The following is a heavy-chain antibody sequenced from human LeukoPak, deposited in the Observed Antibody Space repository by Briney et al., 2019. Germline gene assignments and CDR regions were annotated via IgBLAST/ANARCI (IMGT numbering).Heavy chain of an antibody. V-gene: IGHV1-8*02. CDR2: MDPSSGDA. Sequence: GASVKVSCKASGYTFTSYHITWVRQSTGQGLERMGWMDPSSGDAGFAPKFQGRVTMTRDTSISTAYMEVSKLRFEDTAVYYCARVDVAMITGDFDYWGQGTRVIVSS. CDR3: ARVDVAMITGDFDY. CDR1: GYTFTSYH. J-gene: IGHJ4*02. D-gene: IGHD3-16*01.